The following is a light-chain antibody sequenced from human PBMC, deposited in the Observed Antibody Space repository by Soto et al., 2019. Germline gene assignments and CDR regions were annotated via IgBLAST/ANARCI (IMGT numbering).Light chain of an antibody. CDR2: EVN. J-gene: IGLJ1*01. Sequence: QSALTQPASVSGSPRQSITISCTGASSDVGGYTYVSWYQQHPGKGPKLMIYEVNNRPSGVSNRFSGSKSGNTASLTISGLQAEDEADYYCSSYTSSSTLYVFGTGTKVTVL. V-gene: IGLV2-14*03. CDR3: SSYTSSSTLYV. CDR1: SSDVGGYTY.